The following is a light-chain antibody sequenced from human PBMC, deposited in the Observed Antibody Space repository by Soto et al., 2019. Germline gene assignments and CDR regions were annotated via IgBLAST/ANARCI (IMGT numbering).Light chain of an antibody. Sequence: HSLLTKPPSASGSPGQSLTISTPGTSSDIGAYNYVSWYQQHPGKAPKFMIYEVSKRPSGVPDRFSGSKSGNTASLTVSGLQAEDEADYYCSAYAGRYTFVFGTGTKVTVL. J-gene: IGLJ1*01. CDR3: SAYAGRYTFV. CDR1: SSDIGAYNY. V-gene: IGLV2-8*01. CDR2: EVS.